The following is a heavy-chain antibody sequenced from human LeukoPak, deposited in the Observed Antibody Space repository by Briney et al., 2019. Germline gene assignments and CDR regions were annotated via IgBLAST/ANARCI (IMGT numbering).Heavy chain of an antibody. D-gene: IGHD3-9*01. Sequence: ASVKVSCKASGYTFTGYYMHWVRQAPGQGLEWMGWISAYNGNTNYAQKLQGRVTMTTDTSTSTAYMELRSLRSDDTAVYYCARDYYDILTGVMDVWGKGTTVTISS. V-gene: IGHV1-18*04. CDR1: GYTFTGYY. CDR2: ISAYNGNT. J-gene: IGHJ6*04. CDR3: ARDYYDILTGVMDV.